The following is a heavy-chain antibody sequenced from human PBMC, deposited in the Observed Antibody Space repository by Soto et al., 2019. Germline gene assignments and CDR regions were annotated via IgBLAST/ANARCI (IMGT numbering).Heavy chain of an antibody. D-gene: IGHD3-3*01. V-gene: IGHV6-1*01. CDR3: ARCIFYDFWSGEWFDP. CDR1: GDSVSSNSAA. J-gene: IGHJ5*02. CDR2: TYYRSKWYS. Sequence: SQTLSLTCAISGDSVSSNSAAWNWIRQSPSRGLEWLGRTYYRSKWYSEYAVSMKSRISINPDTSKNQFSLQLNSVTPEDTAVYYCARCIFYDFWSGEWFDPLGQGTLLTVSS.